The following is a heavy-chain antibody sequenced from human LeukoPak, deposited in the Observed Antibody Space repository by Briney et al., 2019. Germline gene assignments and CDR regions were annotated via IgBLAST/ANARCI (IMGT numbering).Heavy chain of an antibody. V-gene: IGHV6-1*01. Sequence: PSQTLSLTRAISGDSVSSNSAAWNWIRQSPSRGLEWLGRTYYRSKWYNDYAVSVKSRITINPDTSKNQFSLQLNSVTPEDTAVYYCARDSPLTTVTTFPYWYFDLWGRGTLVTVSS. CDR1: GDSVSSNSAA. CDR2: TYYRSKWYN. D-gene: IGHD4-17*01. CDR3: ARDSPLTTVTTFPYWYFDL. J-gene: IGHJ2*01.